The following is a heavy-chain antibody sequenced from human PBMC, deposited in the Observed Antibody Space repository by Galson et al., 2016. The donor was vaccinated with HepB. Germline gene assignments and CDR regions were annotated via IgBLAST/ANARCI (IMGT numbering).Heavy chain of an antibody. J-gene: IGHJ4*02. CDR3: ARGTDRAKVGDY. CDR2: IHPSGTS. CDR1: GGSFSGYY. Sequence: SETLSLTCAVSGGSFSGYYSTWIRQPPGKGLEWIAEIHPSGTSNYNPSLGSQITMSLDTSKHQFSLILRSVTAADTAVYYCARGTDRAKVGDYWGQGTPVSVSS. D-gene: IGHD2-2*01. V-gene: IGHV4-34*01.